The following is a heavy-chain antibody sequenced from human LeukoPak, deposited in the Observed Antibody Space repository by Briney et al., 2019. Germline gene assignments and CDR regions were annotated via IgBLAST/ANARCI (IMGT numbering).Heavy chain of an antibody. Sequence: PSETLSLTCTVSGGSISSYYWSWIRQPPGKGLEWIGYIYYSGSTNYNPSLKSRVTISVDTSKNQFSLKLSSVTAADTAVYYCARDPHPRGGYGMDVWGQGTTVTVSS. CDR1: GGSISSYY. CDR3: ARDPHPRGGYGMDV. CDR2: IYYSGST. V-gene: IGHV4-59*01. D-gene: IGHD3-10*01. J-gene: IGHJ6*02.